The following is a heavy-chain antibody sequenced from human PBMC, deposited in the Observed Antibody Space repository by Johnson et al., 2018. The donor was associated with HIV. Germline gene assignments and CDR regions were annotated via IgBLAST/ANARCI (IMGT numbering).Heavy chain of an antibody. CDR3: ATVPLCFFTTCYARGACDM. D-gene: IGHD2-2*01. J-gene: IGHJ3*02. V-gene: IGHV3-74*01. CDR1: GFTFNKYW. CDR2: NSHDGSEI. Sequence: EQLVESGGGLVQPGQSLRLSCAGSGFTFNKYWMHWVRQVPGKGLVWVSRNSHDGSEISYAASVKGRFTISRDNAKNTLYLQMNSLRAEDTAVYYCATVPLCFFTTCYARGACDMWGQGTLVTVSS.